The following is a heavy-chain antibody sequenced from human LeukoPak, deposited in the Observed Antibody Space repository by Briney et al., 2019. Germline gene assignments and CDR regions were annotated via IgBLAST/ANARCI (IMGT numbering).Heavy chain of an antibody. CDR3: ARVEGNYDILTGYYSESFDY. CDR1: GFTFSSYW. CDR2: IKQEGSEK. J-gene: IGHJ4*02. V-gene: IGHV3-7*01. Sequence: SGGSLRLSCAASGFTFSSYWMIWVRQAPGKGLEWVANIKQEGSEKYYVDSVRGRVTISRDNAKNSLYLKMNSLRAEDTAVSYCARVEGNYDILTGYYSESFDYWGQGTLVTVSS. D-gene: IGHD3-9*01.